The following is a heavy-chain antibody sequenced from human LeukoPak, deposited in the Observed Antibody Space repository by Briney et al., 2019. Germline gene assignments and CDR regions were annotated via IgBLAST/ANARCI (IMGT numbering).Heavy chain of an antibody. CDR1: RFTFSIFN. D-gene: IGHD3-10*01. CDR2: ITSDGGSI. J-gene: IGHJ4*02. CDR3: VRGLYGLGWDY. V-gene: IGHV3-64D*06. Sequence: PGVSLRLSCSASRFTFSIFNMHWVRQAPGRGLQFVSGITSDGGSIDYADSVRGRFTISRDNSKTTLYLRMTSLRVEDTALYYYVRGLYGLGWDYWGPGTLVTVSS.